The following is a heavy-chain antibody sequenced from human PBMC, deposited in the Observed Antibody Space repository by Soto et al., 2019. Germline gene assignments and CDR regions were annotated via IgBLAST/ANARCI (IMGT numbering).Heavy chain of an antibody. Sequence: SVKVSCKASGYTFTFRYLHWVRQAPGQALEWMGWITPFKSDTNYAQKFQDRVTITRDRSVSTAYMELSNLRSDDTAMYYCARYPFAGSDAFDIWGQGTMVTVSS. CDR3: ARYPFAGSDAFDI. V-gene: IGHV1-45*02. CDR2: ITPFKSDT. CDR1: GYTFTFRY. D-gene: IGHD1-1*01. J-gene: IGHJ3*02.